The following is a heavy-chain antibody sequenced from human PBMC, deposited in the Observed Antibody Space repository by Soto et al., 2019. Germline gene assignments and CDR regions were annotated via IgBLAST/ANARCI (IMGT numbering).Heavy chain of an antibody. V-gene: IGHV4-34*01. CDR3: ARGPEFPTVTKAGIWFDT. CDR1: GGSFSGYY. Sequence: SETLSLTCAVYGGSFSGYYWSWIRQPPGKGLEWVGEINHSGSTKYNPSRKIRVTISVDTTKNKFSLKLSSGTAADTAVYYGARGPEFPTVTKAGIWFDTWGQGTLVTVSS. CDR2: INHSGST. J-gene: IGHJ5*02. D-gene: IGHD4-17*01.